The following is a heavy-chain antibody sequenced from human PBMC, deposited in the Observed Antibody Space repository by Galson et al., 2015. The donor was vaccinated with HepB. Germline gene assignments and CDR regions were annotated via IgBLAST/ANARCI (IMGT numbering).Heavy chain of an antibody. J-gene: IGHJ5*02. CDR3: AKDGVDYYDSSGYFNNWFDP. D-gene: IGHD3-22*01. CDR2: ISYDGSNK. CDR1: GFTFSSYG. V-gene: IGHV3-30*18. Sequence: SLRLSCAASGFTFSSYGMHWVRQAPGKGLEWVAVISYDGSNKYYADSVKGRFTISRDNSKNTLYLQMNSLRAEDTAVYYCAKDGVDYYDSSGYFNNWFDPWGQGTLVTVSS.